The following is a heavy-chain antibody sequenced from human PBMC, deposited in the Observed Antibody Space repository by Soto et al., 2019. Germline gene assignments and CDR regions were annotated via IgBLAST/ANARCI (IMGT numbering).Heavy chain of an antibody. CDR3: ASHVGSTGGNYYDGMDV. CDR2: INAGKGDT. D-gene: IGHD5-12*01. CDR1: GYIFSNYA. J-gene: IGHJ6*02. V-gene: IGHV1-3*01. Sequence: GASVKVSCKASGYIFSNYAIHWVRQAPGQRLEWMGWINAGKGDTIYSQKFQDRISINRDTSASTAYMEMGRLRPEDTAVYYCASHVGSTGGNYYDGMDVWG.